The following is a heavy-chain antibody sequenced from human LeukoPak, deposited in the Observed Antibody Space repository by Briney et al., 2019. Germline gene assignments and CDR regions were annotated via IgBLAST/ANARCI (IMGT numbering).Heavy chain of an antibody. J-gene: IGHJ4*02. CDR1: GFTFSSYG. Sequence: GRSLRLSCAASGFTFSSYGMHWVRQAPDKGLEWVAVIWYDGSNKYYADSVKGRFTISRDNSKNTLYLQMNSLRAEDTAVYYCAREGPRGYSYGYPFDYWGQGTLVTVSS. CDR2: IWYDGSNK. CDR3: AREGPRGYSYGYPFDY. V-gene: IGHV3-33*01. D-gene: IGHD5-18*01.